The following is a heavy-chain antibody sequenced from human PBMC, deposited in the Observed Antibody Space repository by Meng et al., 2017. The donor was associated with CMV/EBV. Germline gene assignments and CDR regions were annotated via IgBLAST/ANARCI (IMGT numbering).Heavy chain of an antibody. J-gene: IGHJ6*02. CDR1: GFTLSNFA. CDR2: VSSDGINK. V-gene: IGHV3-30*04. D-gene: IGHD6-13*01. Sequence: GGSLRLSCAASGFTLSNFALHWVRQAPGKGLECVPLVSSDGINKYSTDSVKGRFTISRDNSKSTLYLQMITLRPEDTAVYSCARDGYSSSWYGPGYYYYYYGMDVWGQGTTVTVSS. CDR3: ARDGYSSSWYGPGYYYYYYGMDV.